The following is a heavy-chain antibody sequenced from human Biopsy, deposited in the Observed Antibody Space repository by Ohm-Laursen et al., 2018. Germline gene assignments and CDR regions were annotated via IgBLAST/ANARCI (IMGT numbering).Heavy chain of an antibody. Sequence: SHTLSLTCTVSGDSINNFFWSWIRQPQGKGLEWIVYNDDTGNTKYNPSLLTRVTISIDTSRNQFSLEMTSMTDADTAVYYCARDGWQGYTYGFFESWGQGTLVTVSS. V-gene: IGHV4-59*01. D-gene: IGHD5-18*01. CDR3: ARDGWQGYTYGFFES. J-gene: IGHJ4*02. CDR1: GDSINNFF. CDR2: NDDTGNT.